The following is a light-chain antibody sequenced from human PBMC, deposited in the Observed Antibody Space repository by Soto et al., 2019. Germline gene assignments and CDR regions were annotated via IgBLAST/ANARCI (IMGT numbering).Light chain of an antibody. V-gene: IGLV2-14*01. Sequence: QSALTQPASVSGSPGQSITISCTGTSSDVGGYNYVSWYQQHPGKVPKLMIYEVRNRPSGVSDRFSGSRSGNTASLTISGLQAEDESDYYCLSYTSSSTWVFGGGTQLTVL. CDR1: SSDVGGYNY. CDR3: LSYTSSSTWV. CDR2: EVR. J-gene: IGLJ3*02.